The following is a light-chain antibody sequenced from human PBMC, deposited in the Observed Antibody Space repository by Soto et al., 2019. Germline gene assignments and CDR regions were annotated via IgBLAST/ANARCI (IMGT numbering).Light chain of an antibody. CDR3: SSYAGSSNV. Sequence: QSVLTQPASVSGSPGQSITISCIGTSSDIGAYNYVSWYQQHPGKVPKLMIYEVTNRPSGLSNRFSGSKSGNTASLTISGLQAEDEADYYCSSYAGSSNVFGTGTKVTVL. CDR2: EVT. J-gene: IGLJ1*01. CDR1: SSDIGAYNY. V-gene: IGLV2-14*01.